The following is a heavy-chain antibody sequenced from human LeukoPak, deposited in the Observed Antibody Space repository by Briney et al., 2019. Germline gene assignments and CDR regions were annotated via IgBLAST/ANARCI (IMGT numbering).Heavy chain of an antibody. V-gene: IGHV1-3*02. J-gene: IGHJ4*02. D-gene: IGHD3-16*01. Sequence: ASVKVSCKASGYTFTSNATHWVRQAPGQRLEWMGCSNGANGNTEYSHEFQGRVTITRDTSARTAYMELSSLRSEDTAVYYCARGAGEGSWLIDYWGQGTLVIVSS. CDR3: ARGAGEGSWLIDY. CDR2: SNGANGNT. CDR1: GYTFTSNA.